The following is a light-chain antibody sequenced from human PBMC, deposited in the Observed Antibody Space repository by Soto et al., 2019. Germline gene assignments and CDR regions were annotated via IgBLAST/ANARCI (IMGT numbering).Light chain of an antibody. CDR2: GAS. CDR1: ETIRNNY. V-gene: IGKV3-20*01. Sequence: QSPGTLSLSPGEGATLSGRASETIRNNYLAWYQQKPGQAPRLLIYGASVRATGVPDRFSGSGSGTDFTLTISRLEPEDFAVYYCQQYTSSLNTFGQGTRLEIK. J-gene: IGKJ5*01. CDR3: QQYTSSLNT.